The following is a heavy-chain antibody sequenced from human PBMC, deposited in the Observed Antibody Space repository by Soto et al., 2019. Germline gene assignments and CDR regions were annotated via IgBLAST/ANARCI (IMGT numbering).Heavy chain of an antibody. CDR3: ARSFTKSRRGGVAFDY. CDR2: IVPIDGST. V-gene: IGHV1-69*01. D-gene: IGHD3-3*01. J-gene: IGHJ4*02. Sequence: QVQLVQSGAEVKKPGSSVKVSCTTSGGTISSFGMNWVRQAPGQGLEWMGGIVPIDGSTKYAEKFQGRVTITADAPTSTVYMDLSSLRSEDTAVYYCARSFTKSRRGGVAFDYWGQGTLLTVSP. CDR1: GGTISSFG.